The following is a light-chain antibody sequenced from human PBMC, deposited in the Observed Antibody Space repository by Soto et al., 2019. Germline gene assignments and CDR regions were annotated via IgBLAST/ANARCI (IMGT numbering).Light chain of an antibody. CDR1: SSDVGGYNY. CDR2: NVS. V-gene: IGLV2-14*01. J-gene: IGLJ2*01. Sequence: QSVLTQPASVSGSPGQSITISCTGTSSDVGGYNYVSWYQQHPGKAPKLMIYNVSNRPSGVSNRFSGSKSGNTASLTISVLQAEDEGHYYCSSFTSTNTVLFGGGTKVTVL. CDR3: SSFTSTNTVL.